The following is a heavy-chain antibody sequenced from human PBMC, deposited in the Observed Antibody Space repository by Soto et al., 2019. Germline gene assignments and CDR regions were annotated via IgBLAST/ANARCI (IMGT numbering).Heavy chain of an antibody. CDR1: GFTFSSYW. D-gene: IGHD2-8*02. CDR2: IKQDGSQK. V-gene: IGHV3-7*04. CDR3: ARYLSSGPIDY. J-gene: IGHJ4*02. Sequence: EVQLVESGGGLVQPGGSLRLSCAASGFTFSSYWMSWVRQPAGKGLEWVANIKQDGSQKYYVDSVKGRLTISRDNAKNSLYLQMNSLRVEETAVYYCARYLSSGPIDYWGQGTLVTVSS.